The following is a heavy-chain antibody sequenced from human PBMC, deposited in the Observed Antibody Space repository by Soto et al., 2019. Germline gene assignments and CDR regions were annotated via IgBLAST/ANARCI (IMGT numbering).Heavy chain of an antibody. CDR3: EAEEYSSSSGGVDY. Sequence: SVKVSCKASGFTFTSSAMQWVRQARGQRLEWIGWIVVGSGNTNYAQKFQERVTITRDMSTSTAYMELSSLRSEDTAVYYCEAEEYSSSSGGVDYWGQGTLVTVSS. V-gene: IGHV1-58*02. CDR2: IVVGSGNT. D-gene: IGHD6-6*01. J-gene: IGHJ4*02. CDR1: GFTFTSSA.